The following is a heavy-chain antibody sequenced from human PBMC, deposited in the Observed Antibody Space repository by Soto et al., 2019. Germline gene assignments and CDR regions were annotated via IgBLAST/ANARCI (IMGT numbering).Heavy chain of an antibody. CDR2: INVAGHT. D-gene: IGHD2-21*02. V-gene: IGHV3-13*01. Sequence: EVQLVGSGGGLVQPGGSLRLSCAASGFTFSSYDMHWVRQAPGQGLQWVANINVAGHTYYPVSVKGRFTISRENAKNSFYLHINSLRAEDTAVYYCTRTADFTSAFDIWGQGTVVTVSS. CDR3: TRTADFTSAFDI. CDR1: GFTFSSYD. J-gene: IGHJ3*02.